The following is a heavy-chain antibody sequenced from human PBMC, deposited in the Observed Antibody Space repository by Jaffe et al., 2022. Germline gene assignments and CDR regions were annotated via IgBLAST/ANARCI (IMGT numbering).Heavy chain of an antibody. CDR3: ARANYFYGGNAFDI. V-gene: IGHV3-48*01. D-gene: IGHD4-17*01. CDR2: ISSSSSTI. J-gene: IGHJ3*02. Sequence: EVQLVESGGGLVQPGGSLRLSCAASGFTFSSYSMNWVRQAPGKGLEWVSYISSSSSTIYYADSVKGRFTISRDNAKNSLYLQMNSLRAEDTAVYYCARANYFYGGNAFDIWGQGTMVTVSS. CDR1: GFTFSSYS.